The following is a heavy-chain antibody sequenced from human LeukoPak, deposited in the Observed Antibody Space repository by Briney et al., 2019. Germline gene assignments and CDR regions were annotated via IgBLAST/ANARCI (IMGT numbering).Heavy chain of an antibody. Sequence: PGGSLRLSSEASRFTLEAFGTSGGRPVPREGREWVAGINRNGDISGHADSVKDRFTISRDNAKNSLYLQTNSLRPEDTGVYYCARGHWGLDPWGQGTKVSVCS. V-gene: IGHV3-20*03. J-gene: IGHJ5*02. CDR2: INRNGDIS. CDR3: ARGHWGLDP. CDR1: RFTLEAFG. D-gene: IGHD7-27*01.